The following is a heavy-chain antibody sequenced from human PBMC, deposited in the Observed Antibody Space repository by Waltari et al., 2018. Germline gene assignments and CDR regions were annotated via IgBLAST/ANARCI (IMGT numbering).Heavy chain of an antibody. V-gene: IGHV3-33*01. Sequence: QVQLVESGGGVVQPGRSLRLSCAASGFTFSTYGMHWVRQAPGKGLEWVACMGEDGSNKYYVDAMNGRFTISMDNSKNTLYLQMNSLRAEDTAVYYCARENIVGRRNREYYYYYYGMNVWGQGTTVTVSS. D-gene: IGHD1-26*01. CDR2: MGEDGSNK. CDR1: GFTFSTYG. CDR3: ARENIVGRRNREYYYYYYGMNV. J-gene: IGHJ6*02.